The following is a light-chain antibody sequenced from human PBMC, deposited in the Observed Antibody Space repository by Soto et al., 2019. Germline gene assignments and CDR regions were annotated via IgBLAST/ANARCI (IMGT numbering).Light chain of an antibody. V-gene: IGLV4-69*01. CDR3: QTWDTGISV. J-gene: IGLJ2*01. CDR1: SGHNTYA. CDR2: VNSDGSH. Sequence: QPVLTQSPSASASLGASVKLTCTLSSGHNTYAIAWHQQQPEKGPRYLMKVNSDGSHSKGGGIPDRFSGSRSGTERYLTISSLQSEDEADYYCQTWDTGISVFGGGTKLTVL.